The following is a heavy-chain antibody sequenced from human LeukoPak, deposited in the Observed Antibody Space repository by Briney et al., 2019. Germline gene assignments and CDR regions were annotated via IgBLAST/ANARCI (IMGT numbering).Heavy chain of an antibody. Sequence: ASAKVFCKASGGTFSSYATSWVRQAPGEGLEWMGGIIPIFGTANYAQKFQGRVTITADESTSTAYMELSSLRSEDTAVYYYARDRGYSYGATDYWGQGTLVTVSS. J-gene: IGHJ4*02. V-gene: IGHV1-69*13. CDR3: ARDRGYSYGATDY. CDR2: IIPIFGTA. D-gene: IGHD5-18*01. CDR1: GGTFSSYA.